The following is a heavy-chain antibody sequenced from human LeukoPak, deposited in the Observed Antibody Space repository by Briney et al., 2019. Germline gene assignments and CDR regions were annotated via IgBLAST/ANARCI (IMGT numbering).Heavy chain of an antibody. Sequence: GGSLRLSCAASGFTFNNYAMSWVRQAPGKGLEWVSAISGSGGSTYYADSVKGRFTISRDNSKNTVYLQMNSLRSEDTAVYYCATVPREKLKNYYYYYMDVWGKGTTVTVSS. CDR3: ATVPREKLKNYYYYYMDV. D-gene: IGHD1-26*01. J-gene: IGHJ6*03. V-gene: IGHV3-23*01. CDR1: GFTFNNYA. CDR2: ISGSGGST.